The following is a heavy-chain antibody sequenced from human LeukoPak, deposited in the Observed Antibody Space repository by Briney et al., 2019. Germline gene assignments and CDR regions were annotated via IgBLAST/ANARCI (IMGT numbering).Heavy chain of an antibody. Sequence: ASVKVSCKASGYTFTSYDINWVRQATGQGLEWMGWMNPNSGNTGYAQKFQGRVTMTRNTSISTAYMELSSLRSEDTAVYYCARVSFKAIVGATEYYYYGMDVWGQGTTVTVSS. CDR3: ARVSFKAIVGATEYYYYGMDV. CDR1: GYTFTSYD. D-gene: IGHD1-26*01. CDR2: MNPNSGNT. J-gene: IGHJ6*02. V-gene: IGHV1-8*01.